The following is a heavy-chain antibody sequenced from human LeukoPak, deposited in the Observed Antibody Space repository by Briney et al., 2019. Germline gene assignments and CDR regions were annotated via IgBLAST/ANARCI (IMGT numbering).Heavy chain of an antibody. J-gene: IGHJ4*02. CDR1: GYTFTSYG. CDR3: ARDFWLGSIFGGEGLRPTEKNFDY. Sequence: ASVKVSCKASGYTFTSYGISWVRQAPGQGLEWMGWINPHTGGTNYAQKFQGRVTMTRDASISTAYMELSRLRSDDTAVYYCARDFWLGSIFGGEGLRPTEKNFDYWGQGTLVTVSS. CDR2: INPHTGGT. D-gene: IGHD2-21*01. V-gene: IGHV1-2*02.